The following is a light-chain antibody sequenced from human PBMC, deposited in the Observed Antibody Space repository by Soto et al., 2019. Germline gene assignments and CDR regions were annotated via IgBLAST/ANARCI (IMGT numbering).Light chain of an antibody. CDR2: DAS. J-gene: IGKJ2*02. V-gene: IGKV3-11*01. CDR3: QQRSNWPRGT. CDR1: QSVSSY. Sequence: EIVLTPSPATLSLSPGERATLSCRASQSVSSYLAWYQQKPGQAPRLLIYDASNRATGIPARFSGSGSGTDFTLSISSLEPEDVAVYYCQQRSNWPRGTFGQGPKLEIK.